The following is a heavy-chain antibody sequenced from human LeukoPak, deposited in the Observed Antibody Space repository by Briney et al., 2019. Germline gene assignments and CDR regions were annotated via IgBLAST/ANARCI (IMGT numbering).Heavy chain of an antibody. V-gene: IGHV3-48*03. CDR2: ISSSGSTI. CDR1: GFTFSSYE. J-gene: IGHJ4*02. Sequence: PGGSLRLSCAASGFTFSSYEMNWVRQAPGKGLEWVSYISSSGSTIYYADSVKGRLTISRDNAKNSLYLQMNSLRAEDTAVYYCARDLLINYDYVWGSYRPLTFDYWGQGTLVTVSS. CDR3: ARDLLINYDYVWGSYRPLTFDY. D-gene: IGHD3-16*02.